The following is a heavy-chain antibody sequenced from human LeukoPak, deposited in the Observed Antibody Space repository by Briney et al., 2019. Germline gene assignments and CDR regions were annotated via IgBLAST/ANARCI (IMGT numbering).Heavy chain of an antibody. J-gene: IGHJ4*02. D-gene: IGHD3-10*01. CDR1: GGSFSGYY. Sequence: SETLSLTCAVYGGSFSGYYWSWIRQPPGKGLEWIGEINHSGSTNYNPSLKSRVTISVDTSKNQFSLKLSSVTAADTAVYYCAKKALSYDYWGQGTLVTVSS. V-gene: IGHV4-34*01. CDR3: AKKALSYDY. CDR2: INHSGST.